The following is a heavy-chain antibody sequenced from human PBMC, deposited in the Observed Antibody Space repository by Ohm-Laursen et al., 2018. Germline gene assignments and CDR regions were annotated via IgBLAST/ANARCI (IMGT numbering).Heavy chain of an antibody. CDR1: GFTFSSYW. V-gene: IGHV3-7*03. J-gene: IGHJ5*02. CDR3: ARVSRGTLQSP. D-gene: IGHD5-24*01. Sequence: SLRLSCTASGFTFSSYWMSWVRQAPGKGLEWVANIKQDGSEKYYVDSVEGRFTISRDNAKNSLYLQMNSLRAEDTAVYYCARVSRGTLQSPWGQGTLVTVSS. CDR2: IKQDGSEK.